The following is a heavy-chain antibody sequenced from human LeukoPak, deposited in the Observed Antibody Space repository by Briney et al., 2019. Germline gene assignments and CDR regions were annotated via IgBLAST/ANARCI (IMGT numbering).Heavy chain of an antibody. D-gene: IGHD6-13*01. CDR2: ISSDGSNK. V-gene: IGHV3-30*03. CDR1: GFTFSSYG. J-gene: IGHJ4*02. CDR3: ARDLLQAAAGPGV. Sequence: GGSLRLSCAASGFTFSSYGMHWVRQAPGKGLEWVAVISSDGSNKYYADSVKGRFTISRDNSKNTLYVQMNSLRAEDTAVYYCARDLLQAAAGPGVWGQGTLVTVSS.